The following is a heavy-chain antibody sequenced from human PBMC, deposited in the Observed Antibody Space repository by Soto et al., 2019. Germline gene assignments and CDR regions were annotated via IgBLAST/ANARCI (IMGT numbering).Heavy chain of an antibody. CDR1: GFTVSSNY. J-gene: IGHJ4*02. CDR3: ARGGYDSSGYTFDY. Sequence: EVQLVGTGGGLIQPGGSLRLSCAASGFTVSSNYMSWVRQGPGKGLEWVSVIYSGGSTYYADSVKGRFTISRDNSKNTLYLQMNSLRAEDTAVYYCARGGYDSSGYTFDYWGQGTLVTVSS. CDR2: IYSGGST. V-gene: IGHV3-53*02. D-gene: IGHD3-22*01.